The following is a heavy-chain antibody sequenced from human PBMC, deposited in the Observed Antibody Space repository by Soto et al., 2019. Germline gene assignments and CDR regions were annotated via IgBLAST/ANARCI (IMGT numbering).Heavy chain of an antibody. J-gene: IGHJ6*01. CDR2: IKPDGSEV. V-gene: IGHV3-7*03. D-gene: IGHD2-2*02. Sequence: LRLSCAASGFIFSSSWITWVRQSPCKVLDLVANIKPDGSEVYYADSMKGRFTISRDNARNSLYLQMSSLRAEDTAVYYCARESLLKSIPIYRYFYYAMDVWGQGTTVTVSS. CDR3: ARESLLKSIPIYRYFYYAMDV. CDR1: GFIFSSSW.